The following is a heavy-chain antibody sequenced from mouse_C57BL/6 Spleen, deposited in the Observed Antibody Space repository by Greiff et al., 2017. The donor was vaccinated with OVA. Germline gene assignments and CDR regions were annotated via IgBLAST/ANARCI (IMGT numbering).Heavy chain of an antibody. Sequence: QVQLQQPGAELVKPGASVKLSCKASGYTFTSYWMHWVKQRPGQGLEWIGMIHPNSGSTNYNEKFKSKATLTVDKSSSTAYMQLSSLTSEDAAVYYCARRYGKGPMDYWGQGTSVTVSS. D-gene: IGHD2-1*01. V-gene: IGHV1-64*01. CDR1: GYTFTSYW. J-gene: IGHJ4*01. CDR2: IHPNSGST. CDR3: ARRYGKGPMDY.